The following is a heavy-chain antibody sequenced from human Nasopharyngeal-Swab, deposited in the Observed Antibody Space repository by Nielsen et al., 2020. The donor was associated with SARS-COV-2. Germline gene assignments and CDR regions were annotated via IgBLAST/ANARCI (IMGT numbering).Heavy chain of an antibody. CDR2: IRQDGSEK. J-gene: IGHJ2*01. CDR1: GFTFSSYW. D-gene: IGHD6-13*01. CDR3: ARHGGSSWYFDL. Sequence: GGSLKISCAASGFTFSSYWMSWVRQAPGKGLEWVANIRQDGSEKYYVDSVKGRFTISRDNAKNSLYLQMNSLRAGDTAVYYCARHGGSSWYFDLWGRGTLVTVSS. V-gene: IGHV3-7*04.